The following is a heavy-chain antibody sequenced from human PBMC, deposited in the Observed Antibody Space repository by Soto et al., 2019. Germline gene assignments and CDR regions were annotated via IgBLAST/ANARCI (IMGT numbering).Heavy chain of an antibody. CDR1: GGTFSSYA. J-gene: IGHJ6*02. D-gene: IGHD6-13*01. CDR2: IIPIFGTA. Sequence: SVKVSCKASGGTFSSYAISWVRQAPGQGLEWMGGIIPIFGTANYAQKFQGRVTITADESTSTAYMELSSLRSEDTAVYYCARDGRGAAAGTLYYYYGMDVWGQGTTVTVS. CDR3: ARDGRGAAAGTLYYYYGMDV. V-gene: IGHV1-69*13.